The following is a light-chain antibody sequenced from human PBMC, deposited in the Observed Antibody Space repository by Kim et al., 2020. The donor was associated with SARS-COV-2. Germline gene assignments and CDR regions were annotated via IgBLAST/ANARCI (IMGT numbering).Light chain of an antibody. J-gene: IGLJ3*02. CDR3: QSYDSSLWV. CDR2: GNS. CDR1: SSNIGAGYD. Sequence: QSVLTQSPSVSGAPGQRVTISCTGSSSNIGAGYDVHWYQQLPGTAPKLLIYGNSNRPSGVPDRFSGSKSGTSASLAITGLQAEDEADYYCQSYDSSLWVFGGGTQLTVL. V-gene: IGLV1-40*01.